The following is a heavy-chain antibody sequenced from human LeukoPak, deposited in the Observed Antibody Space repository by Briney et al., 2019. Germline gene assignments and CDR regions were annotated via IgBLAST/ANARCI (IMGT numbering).Heavy chain of an antibody. CDR1: GFTFSSYA. CDR2: ISSTGGNT. V-gene: IGHV3-23*01. Sequence: GGSLRLSCTVSGFTFSSYAMSWVRQAPGKGLEWVSAISSTGGNTYHADSVKGRSTISRDNSKNTLYLQMNSLRVEDTAVYYCARRGESTNYGDYRFDSWGQGTLVIVSS. J-gene: IGHJ4*02. D-gene: IGHD4-17*01. CDR3: ARRGESTNYGDYRFDS.